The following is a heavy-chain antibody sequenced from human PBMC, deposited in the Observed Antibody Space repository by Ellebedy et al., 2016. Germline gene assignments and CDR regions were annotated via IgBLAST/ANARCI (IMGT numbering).Heavy chain of an antibody. CDR3: ARDRQLLDY. CDR1: GGSINSYY. CDR2: IYYNGMT. Sequence: SETLSLTCTVSGGSINSYYWNWIRQPPGKGLEWIAYIYYNGMTDYNPSLKSRVTISVDTSKNQFSLKLSSVTAADTAVYYCARDRQLLDYWGQGTLVTVSS. J-gene: IGHJ4*02. V-gene: IGHV4-59*12. D-gene: IGHD2-2*01.